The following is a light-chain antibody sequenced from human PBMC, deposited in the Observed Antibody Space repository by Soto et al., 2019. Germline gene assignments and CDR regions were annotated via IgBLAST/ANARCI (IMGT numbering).Light chain of an antibody. CDR3: CSYAGSSTFEV. Sequence: QSALTQPASVSGSPGQSITISCTGTSSVVGSYNLVSWYQQHPGKAPKLMLYEGSKRPSGVSNRFSGSKSGNTASLTISGLQAEDEADYYCCSYAGSSTFEVFGGGTKLTVL. J-gene: IGLJ2*01. CDR1: SSVVGSYNL. V-gene: IGLV2-23*03. CDR2: EGS.